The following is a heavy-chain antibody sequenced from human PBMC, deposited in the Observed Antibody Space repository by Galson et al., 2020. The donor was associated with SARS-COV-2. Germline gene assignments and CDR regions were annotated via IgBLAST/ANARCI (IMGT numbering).Heavy chain of an antibody. D-gene: IGHD1-26*01. CDR2: IYYSGNT. CDR3: SRVFRFSGSYYFDY. Sequence: ASETLSLTCTVSGYSISSGYYWAWIRQPPGKGLEWIGTIYYSGNTYYNPSLKSRVTISVDTSKNPFSLSLSSLTAADTAVYFCSRVFRFSGSYYFDYWGQGTLVSVSA. J-gene: IGHJ4*02. CDR1: GYSISSGYY. V-gene: IGHV4-38-2*02.